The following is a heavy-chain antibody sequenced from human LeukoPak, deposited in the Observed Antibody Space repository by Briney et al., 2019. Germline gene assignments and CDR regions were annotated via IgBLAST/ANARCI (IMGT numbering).Heavy chain of an antibody. D-gene: IGHD3-9*01. CDR3: ARAQNYDILTGALDY. CDR2: IRYDGSNK. V-gene: IGHV3-30*02. J-gene: IGHJ4*02. Sequence: GGSLRLSCAASGFTFSSYGMHWVRQAPGKGLEWVAFIRYDGSNKYYADSVKGRFTISRDNSKNTLYLQMNSLRAEDTAVYYCARAQNYDILTGALDYWGQGTLVTVSS. CDR1: GFTFSSYG.